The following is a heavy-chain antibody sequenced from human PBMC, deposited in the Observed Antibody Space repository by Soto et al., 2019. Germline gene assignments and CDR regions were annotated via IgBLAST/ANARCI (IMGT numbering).Heavy chain of an antibody. CDR2: ISFDGTKI. J-gene: IGHJ5*02. CDR1: GFTFRAYD. V-gene: IGHV3-33*05. CDR3: VRDILRIPYGSGRFDP. Sequence: GGSLRLSCVASGFTFRAYDMYWVRQSPGRGLEWVAMISFDGTKIHYADSVKGRFAISRDNGKNRLDLQTNSLRAEDTALYRCVRDILRIPYGSGRFDPWGLGTLVTVSS. D-gene: IGHD3-10*01.